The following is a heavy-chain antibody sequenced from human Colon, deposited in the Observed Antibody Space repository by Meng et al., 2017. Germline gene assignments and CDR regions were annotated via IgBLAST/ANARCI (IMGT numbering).Heavy chain of an antibody. J-gene: IGHJ4*02. CDR3: ARRRGGSGRDC. V-gene: IGHV4-39*01. CDR1: GGSIRSNGYY. CDR2: IYHSGST. Sequence: QLQLTAPGPGLVKPAETLSLTCHVSGGSIRSNGYYWDWVRQPPGKGLEWIGAIYHSGSTSYNPSLQSRVTMFVDTSKNQFSLMLTSVTATDTAVYYCARRRGGSGRDCWGQGTLVTVSS. D-gene: IGHD3-10*01.